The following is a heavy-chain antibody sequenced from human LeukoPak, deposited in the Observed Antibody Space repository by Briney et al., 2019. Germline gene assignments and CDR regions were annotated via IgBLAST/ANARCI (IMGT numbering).Heavy chain of an antibody. Sequence: GGSLRLSCAASGFTFSSHSMNWVRQAPGKGLEWVSYISSSSSTIYYADSVKGRFTISRDNAKNSLYLQMNSLRAEDTAVYYCARVGLRYCSDYWGQGTLVTVSS. CDR3: ARVGLRYCSDY. J-gene: IGHJ4*02. D-gene: IGHD2-15*01. CDR2: ISSSSSTI. V-gene: IGHV3-48*01. CDR1: GFTFSSHS.